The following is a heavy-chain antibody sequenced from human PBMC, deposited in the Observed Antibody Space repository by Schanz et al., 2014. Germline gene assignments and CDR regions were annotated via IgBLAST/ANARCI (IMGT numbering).Heavy chain of an antibody. CDR2: ILYDGSNK. Sequence: QVQLVESGGGVVQPGGSLRLSCAASGFTFNSYGMHWVRQAPGKGLEWVAVILYDGSNKYYADSVKGRFTISRDNSKKTLYLQMNSVRVEDTALYYCAREYSSYGTVYDWGKGTPVTVSS. CDR3: AREYSSYGTVYD. V-gene: IGHV3-30*03. CDR1: GFTFNSYG. J-gene: IGHJ4*02. D-gene: IGHD5-12*01.